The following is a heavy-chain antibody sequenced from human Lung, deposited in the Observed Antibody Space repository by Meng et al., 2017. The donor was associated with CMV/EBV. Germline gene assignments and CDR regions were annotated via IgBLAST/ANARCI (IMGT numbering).Heavy chain of an antibody. CDR2: INPNSGGT. V-gene: IGHV1-2*02. J-gene: IGHJ6*02. CDR3: ARACSSTSCYPYYYYYYGMDV. D-gene: IGHD2-2*01. Sequence: AXVXVSXXASGYTFTGYYLHWVRQAPGQGLEWMGWINPNSGGTNYAQKFQGRVTMTRDTSISTAYMELSRLRSDDTAVYYCARACSSTSCYPYYYYYYGMDVWGQGTTXTVSS. CDR1: GYTFTGYY.